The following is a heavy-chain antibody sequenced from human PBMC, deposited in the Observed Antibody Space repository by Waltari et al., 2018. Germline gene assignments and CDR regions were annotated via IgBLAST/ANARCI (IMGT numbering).Heavy chain of an antibody. Sequence: EVQLLESGGGLVQPGGSLRLSCAASGFTFSSYGMSWVRQARGKGLVWVSGISGSGGETYYADSANGRFTISRDNSKNTLDLQMNSLRAEDTAVYYWSKSYDNSGYIVRYSQHWGQGTLVTVSS. V-gene: IGHV3-23*01. CDR3: SKSYDNSGYIVRYSQH. D-gene: IGHD3-22*01. J-gene: IGHJ1*01. CDR1: GFTFSSYG. CDR2: ISGSGGET.